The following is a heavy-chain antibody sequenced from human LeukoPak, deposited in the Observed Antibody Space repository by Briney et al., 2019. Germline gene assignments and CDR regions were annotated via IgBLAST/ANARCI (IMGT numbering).Heavy chain of an antibody. CDR1: GYTFTAFY. J-gene: IGHJ6*02. D-gene: IGHD3-3*01. Sequence: SVKVSCKAFGYTFTAFYMHWVRQAPGQGLEWMGWINPNSGGTNYAQKFQGWVTMTRDTSISTAYMELSRLRSDDTAVYYCARGQYYDFWSGYYPPYYYYGMDVWGQGTTVTVSS. CDR2: INPNSGGT. CDR3: ARGQYYDFWSGYYPPYYYYGMDV. V-gene: IGHV1-2*04.